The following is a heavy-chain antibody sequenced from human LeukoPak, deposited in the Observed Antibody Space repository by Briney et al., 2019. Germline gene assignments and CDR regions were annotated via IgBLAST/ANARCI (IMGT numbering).Heavy chain of an antibody. D-gene: IGHD1-26*01. Sequence: GGSLRLSCAASGFTFNSYAMMWVRQPPGKGLEWVSVVSTSGGETHYTDSVRGRFTNSRDNSKNTLYLQMNSLRVEDTAEYYCATDISASRPCYWGQGTLVTVSS. CDR1: GFTFNSYA. J-gene: IGHJ4*02. CDR3: ATDISASRPCY. V-gene: IGHV3-23*01. CDR2: VSTSGGET.